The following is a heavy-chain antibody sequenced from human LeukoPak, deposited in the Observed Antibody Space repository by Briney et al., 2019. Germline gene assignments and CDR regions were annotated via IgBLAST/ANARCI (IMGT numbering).Heavy chain of an antibody. CDR3: ATQYQLLNWFDP. CDR2: FDPEDGET. D-gene: IGHD2-2*01. CDR1: GYTLTELS. V-gene: IGHV1-24*01. J-gene: IGHJ5*02. Sequence: ASVKVSCKVSGYTLTELSMHWVRQAPGKGLEWMGGFDPEDGETSYAQKFQGRVTMTEDTSTDTAYMELSSLRSEDTAVYYCATQYQLLNWFDPWGQGTLVTVSS.